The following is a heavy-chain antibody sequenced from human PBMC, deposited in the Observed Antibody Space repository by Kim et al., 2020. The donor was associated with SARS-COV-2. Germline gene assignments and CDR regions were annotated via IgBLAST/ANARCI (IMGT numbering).Heavy chain of an antibody. Sequence: ASVKVSCKASGYIFANYAMNWVRQAPGQALEWMGWINTNTGNPTYAQGFTGRFVFSLDTSVSTAYLQISSLKAEDTAVYYCARERSLYGDHVLPYWGQGTLVTVSS. CDR2: INTNTGNP. J-gene: IGHJ4*02. CDR3: ARERSLYGDHVLPY. CDR1: GYIFANYA. V-gene: IGHV7-4-1*02. D-gene: IGHD4-17*01.